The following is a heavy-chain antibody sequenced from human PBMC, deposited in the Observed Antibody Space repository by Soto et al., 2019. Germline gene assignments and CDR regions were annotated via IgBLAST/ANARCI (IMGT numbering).Heavy chain of an antibody. J-gene: IGHJ4*02. Sequence: VGSLRLSCAASGFTFSSYAMSWVRQAPGKGLEWVSGISASGGSTYHADSVKGRFTISRDNSKNTLLLQMNSLRAEDTAVYYCVKHLDTGYYHYFDYWGQGTLVTVSS. V-gene: IGHV3-23*01. CDR3: VKHLDTGYYHYFDY. D-gene: IGHD3-9*01. CDR1: GFTFSSYA. CDR2: ISASGGST.